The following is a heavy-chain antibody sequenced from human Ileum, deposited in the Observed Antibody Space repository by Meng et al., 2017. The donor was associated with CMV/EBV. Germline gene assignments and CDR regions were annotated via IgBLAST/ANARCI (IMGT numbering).Heavy chain of an antibody. CDR3: ARNRAGGDYGDQT. V-gene: IGHV4-4*07. D-gene: IGHD4/OR15-4a*01. J-gene: IGHJ5*02. Sequence: QVQLQEAVPGLVKPSETLSLTCTVSGGSISGYYWCWIRQPAGKGLQLIGRMHIYDSTYYSPSLQSRVTMSIDTSKNQFFLNLNSVSAADTAVDYCARNRAGGDYGDQTWGQGTLVTVSS. CDR1: GGSISGYY. CDR2: MHIYDST.